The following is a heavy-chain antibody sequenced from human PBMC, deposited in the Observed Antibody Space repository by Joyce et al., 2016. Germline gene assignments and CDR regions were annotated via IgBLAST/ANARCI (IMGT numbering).Heavy chain of an antibody. J-gene: IGHJ4*02. Sequence: QVQLVQSGAEVKKPGASVKVSCKASGLTFIKYYIHWVRQAPGQGLEWMEIITPSGNSTDYAQKFQGRVVMTRDTSTNVVYMELSSLTPQDTAIYYCARDRPGPRKASRFDLWGQGTPVTVSS. CDR2: ITPSGNST. CDR1: GLTFIKYY. V-gene: IGHV1-46*01. CDR3: ARDRPGPRKASRFDL. D-gene: IGHD6-6*01.